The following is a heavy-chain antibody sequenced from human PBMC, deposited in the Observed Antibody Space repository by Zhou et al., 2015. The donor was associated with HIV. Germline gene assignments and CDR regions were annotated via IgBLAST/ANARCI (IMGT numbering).Heavy chain of an antibody. J-gene: IGHJ5*02. CDR2: ISPATGNT. D-gene: IGHD3-10*01. V-gene: IGHV1-18*01. Sequence: QVQLVQSGAEVKKPGASVKVSCKASGYIFTSHGISWVRQAPGQGLEYLGWISPATGNTNYAQKFKGRLTMTTDASTNTAYMDLRTLRGDDTAVYFCARGGFNPGIRDHWFGPWGQGTLVTVSS. CDR1: GYIFTSHG. CDR3: ARGGFNPGIRDHWFGP.